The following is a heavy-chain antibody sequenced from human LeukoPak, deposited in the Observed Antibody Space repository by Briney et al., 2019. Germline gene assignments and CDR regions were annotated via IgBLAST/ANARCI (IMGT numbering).Heavy chain of an antibody. J-gene: IGHJ4*02. CDR2: IIPIFGTA. CDR3: ARDPAYCSSTSCYQ. Sequence: GASVKVSCKASGGTFSSYAISWVRQAPGQGLEWMGGIIPIFGTANYAQKFQGRVTITADESTSTAYMELSSLRSEDTAVYYCARDPAYCSSTSCYQWGQGTLVTVSS. D-gene: IGHD2-2*01. V-gene: IGHV1-69*13. CDR1: GGTFSSYA.